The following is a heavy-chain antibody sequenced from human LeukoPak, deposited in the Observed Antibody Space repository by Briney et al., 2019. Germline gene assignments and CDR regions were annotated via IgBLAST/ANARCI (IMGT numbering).Heavy chain of an antibody. CDR3: ARRDVGATIDY. D-gene: IGHD1-26*01. CDR2: VLYTGRT. Sequence: PSETLSLTCTVSGDSISSSRFYWAWIRQPPGKGLEWIGSVLYTGRTFYNPSLKSRVTISVDTSKNQFSLRLGSVTASDTAVYYCARRDVGATIDYWGQGALVTVSS. J-gene: IGHJ4*02. V-gene: IGHV4-39*01. CDR1: GDSISSSRFY.